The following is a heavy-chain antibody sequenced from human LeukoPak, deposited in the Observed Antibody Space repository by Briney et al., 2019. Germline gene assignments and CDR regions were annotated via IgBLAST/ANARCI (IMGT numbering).Heavy chain of an antibody. D-gene: IGHD5-12*01. CDR2: FDPEDGET. CDR3: ATEGAVLATTPFDYYFDY. V-gene: IGHV1-24*01. CDR1: GYTLTELS. J-gene: IGHJ4*02. Sequence: ASVKVSCKVSGYTLTELSMHWVRQAPGKGLEWMGGFDPEDGETIYAQKFQGRVTMTEDTSTDTAYMELSSLRSEDTAVYYCATEGAVLATTPFDYYFDYWGQGTLVTVSS.